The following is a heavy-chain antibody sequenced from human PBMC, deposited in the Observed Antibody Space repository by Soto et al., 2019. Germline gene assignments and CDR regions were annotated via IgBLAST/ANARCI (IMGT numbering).Heavy chain of an antibody. J-gene: IGHJ4*02. CDR3: ARVPPGAMVPFDY. V-gene: IGHV1-69*13. CDR2: IIPIFGTA. CDR1: GGTFSSYA. Sequence: GXSVKVSCQASGGTFSSYAISWVRQAPGQGLEWMGGIIPIFGTANYAQKFQGRVTITADESTSTAYMELSSLRSEDTAVYYCARVPPGAMVPFDYWGQGTLVTVSS. D-gene: IGHD5-18*01.